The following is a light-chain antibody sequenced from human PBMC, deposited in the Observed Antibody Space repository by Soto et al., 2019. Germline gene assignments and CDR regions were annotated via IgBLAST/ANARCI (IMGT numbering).Light chain of an antibody. V-gene: IGKV3-11*01. J-gene: IGKJ1*01. CDR2: DAS. CDR3: QRRSNWLT. CDR1: QSVSSSY. Sequence: EIVLTQSPATLSLSPGERATVSCRASQSVSSSYLAWYQQKPGQAPRLLIYDASNRATGIPARFSGSGSGTDFTLTISGLEAEDLAVYYCQRRSNWLTFGEGTKVEIK.